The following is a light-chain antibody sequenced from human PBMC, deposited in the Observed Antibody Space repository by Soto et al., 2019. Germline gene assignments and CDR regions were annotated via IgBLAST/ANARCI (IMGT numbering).Light chain of an antibody. CDR1: QGIRND. CDR2: AAS. V-gene: IGKV1-17*01. CDR3: LQRNSYPRT. Sequence: DIQLTQSTSLLSASLGDRVTITWRASQGIRNDLGWYQQKPGKAPKCLIYAASSLQSGVPSRFSGSGYGTEFTLTISSLQTEDFATYYCLQRNSYPRTFGQGTKVDIK. J-gene: IGKJ1*01.